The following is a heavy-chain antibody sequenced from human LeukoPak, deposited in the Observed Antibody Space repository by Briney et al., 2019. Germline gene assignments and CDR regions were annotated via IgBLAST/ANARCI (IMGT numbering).Heavy chain of an antibody. CDR2: XRXKANSXTT. J-gene: IGHJ4*02. Sequence: GGSLRLSCAAXXXXXXXXXXXXAXXXXXXXXXXXGXXRXKANSXTTEYXASVKXRFTVXRDDSKNSLYLQMSLLKTEDTAVYYCITGLTGTLDYWGQGTLVTVSS. CDR3: ITGLTGTLDY. CDR1: XXXXXXXX. V-gene: IGHV3-72*01. D-gene: IGHD1-20*01.